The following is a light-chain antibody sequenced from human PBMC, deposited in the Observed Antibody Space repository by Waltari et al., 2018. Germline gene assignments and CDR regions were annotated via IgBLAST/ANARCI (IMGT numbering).Light chain of an antibody. J-gene: IGLJ1*01. CDR2: NNN. CDR1: SSNIGTNT. Sequence: QSVLTQPPSASGTPGQRVTIPCSGSSSNIGTNTVHWYQQLPGTAPKLLIYNNNQWPAGVPDRFSGSKSGTSASLAISGLQSEDEADYYCAAWDDSLNGFYVFGTGTKVTVL. CDR3: AAWDDSLNGFYV. V-gene: IGLV1-44*01.